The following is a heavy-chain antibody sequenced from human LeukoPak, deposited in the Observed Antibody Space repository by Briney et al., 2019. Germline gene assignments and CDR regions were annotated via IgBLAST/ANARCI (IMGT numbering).Heavy chain of an antibody. CDR1: GYTLTELS. Sequence: ASVKVSCKVSGYTLTELSMHWVRQAPGQGLEWMGGIIPIFGTANYAQKFQGRVTMTEDTSTDTAYMELSSLRSEDTAVYYCATPVPQWLLPTDAFDIWGQGTMVTVSS. D-gene: IGHD3-22*01. V-gene: IGHV1-24*01. CDR2: IIPIFGTA. J-gene: IGHJ3*02. CDR3: ATPVPQWLLPTDAFDI.